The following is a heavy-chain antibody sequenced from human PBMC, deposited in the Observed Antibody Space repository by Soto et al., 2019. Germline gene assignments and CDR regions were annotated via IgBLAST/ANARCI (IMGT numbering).Heavy chain of an antibody. D-gene: IGHD4-17*01. Sequence: QVQLVQSGTEVKKPGASVKVSCKASGYTFTTYNIHWVRQGPGHGLEWMGIINPHTGRRSYSQNFQGRGTVTMDTSTSTVYMEVSSLRSADTAMYYCARGTYGDSDYWGQGTLVSVSS. J-gene: IGHJ4*02. CDR3: ARGTYGDSDY. V-gene: IGHV1-46*01. CDR2: INPHTGRR. CDR1: GYTFTTYN.